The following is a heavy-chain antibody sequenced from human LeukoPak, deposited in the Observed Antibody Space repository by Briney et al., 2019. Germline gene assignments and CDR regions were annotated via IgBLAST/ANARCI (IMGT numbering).Heavy chain of an antibody. CDR1: GFAFGSEA. CDR2: ISPGGGTT. V-gene: IGHV3-23*01. Sequence: HPGGSLRLSCAVSGFAFGSEAMSWVRQSPARGLEWVASISPGGGTTYYADYVKGRFTISRDNSNNSLFVQMNSLKTEDTAVYYCTTRGSSWFYFGYWGQGTLVTVSS. D-gene: IGHD6-13*01. CDR3: TTRGSSWFYFGY. J-gene: IGHJ4*02.